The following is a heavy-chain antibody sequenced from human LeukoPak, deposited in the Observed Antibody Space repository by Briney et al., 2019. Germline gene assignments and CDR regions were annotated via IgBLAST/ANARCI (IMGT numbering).Heavy chain of an antibody. V-gene: IGHV4-4*02. CDR1: GGSISSSNW. D-gene: IGHD3-3*01. CDR3: ARIAVLRSLGAFDI. CDR2: IYHSGST. J-gene: IGHJ3*02. Sequence: SETLSLTCAVSGGSISSSNWWSWVRQPPGKGLEWIGEIYHSGSTNYNPSLKSRVTISVDKSKNQFSLKLSSVTAADTAVYYCARIAVLRSLGAFDIWGQGTVVTVSS.